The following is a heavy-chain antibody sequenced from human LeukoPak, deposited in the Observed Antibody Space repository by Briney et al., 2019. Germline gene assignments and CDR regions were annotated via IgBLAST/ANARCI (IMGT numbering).Heavy chain of an antibody. V-gene: IGHV4-34*01. CDR1: GGSFSGYY. Sequence: SETLSLTCAVYGGSFSGYYWSWIRQPPGKGLEWIGEINHSGSTNYNPSLKSRVTISVDTSKNQFSLKLSSVTAADTAVYYCARHQAMVRGVTSSAFDIWGQGTMVTVSS. J-gene: IGHJ3*02. D-gene: IGHD3-10*01. CDR3: ARHQAMVRGVTSSAFDI. CDR2: INHSGST.